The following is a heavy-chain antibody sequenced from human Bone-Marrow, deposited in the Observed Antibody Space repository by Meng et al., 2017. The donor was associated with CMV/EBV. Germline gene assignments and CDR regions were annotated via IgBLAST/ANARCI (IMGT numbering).Heavy chain of an antibody. CDR3: ARDTVVTPPYYYYGMDV. CDR2: IYYSGST. CDR1: GGSVSSGSYY. D-gene: IGHD4-23*01. J-gene: IGHJ6*02. Sequence: SETLSLTCTVSGGSVSSGSYYWSWIRQPPGKGLEWIGYIYYSGSTNYNPSLKSRVTISVDTSKNQFSLKLSSVTAADTAVYYCARDTVVTPPYYYYGMDVWGQGTTVTVFS. V-gene: IGHV4-61*01.